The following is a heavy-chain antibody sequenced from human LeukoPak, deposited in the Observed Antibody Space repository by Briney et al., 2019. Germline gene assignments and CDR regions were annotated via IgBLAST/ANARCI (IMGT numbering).Heavy chain of an antibody. CDR3: ARGGGYYGSGSPKNWFDP. Sequence: SETLSLTCAVYGGSFSGYCWSWIRQPPGKGLEWIGEINHSGSTNYNPSLKSRVTISVDTSKNQFSLKLSSVTAADTAVYYCARGGGYYGSGSPKNWFDPWGQGTLVTVSS. CDR1: GGSFSGYC. CDR2: INHSGST. D-gene: IGHD3-10*01. V-gene: IGHV4-34*01. J-gene: IGHJ5*02.